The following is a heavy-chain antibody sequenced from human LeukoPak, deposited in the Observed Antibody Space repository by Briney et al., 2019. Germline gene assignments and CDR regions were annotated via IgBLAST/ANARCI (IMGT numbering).Heavy chain of an antibody. V-gene: IGHV1-3*01. CDR2: SNGGNGNT. CDR1: GYTFTNYV. J-gene: IGHJ6*04. D-gene: IGHD2-15*01. Sequence: ASVKISCKASGYTFTNYVMHWVRQAPGQRLEWMGWSNGGNGNTKYSQKFQGRVTITRDTSASAAYMELSSLRSEDTAVYYCARDPLFCSGGSCIPYYYGLDVWGKGTTVTVSS. CDR3: ARDPLFCSGGSCIPYYYGLDV.